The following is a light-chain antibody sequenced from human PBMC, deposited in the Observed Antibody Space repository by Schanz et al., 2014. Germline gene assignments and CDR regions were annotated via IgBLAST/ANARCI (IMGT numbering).Light chain of an antibody. CDR3: QQYASSVSYT. Sequence: DIVLTQSPGTLSLSPGERATLSCRASQSVGSNYLAWYQQTPGQAPRLLISGASRRATGIPDRFSGSGSGTDFTLTISRLEPEDFAVYYCQQYASSVSYTFGQGTKLEIK. CDR2: GAS. J-gene: IGKJ2*01. V-gene: IGKV3-20*01. CDR1: QSVGSNY.